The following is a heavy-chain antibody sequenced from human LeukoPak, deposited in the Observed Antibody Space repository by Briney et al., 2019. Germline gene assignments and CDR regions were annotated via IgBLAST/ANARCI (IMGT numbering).Heavy chain of an antibody. CDR3: ARGTPYSSSDPFDY. CDR1: GGSISRYY. CDR2: IYYSGST. V-gene: IGHV4-59*01. J-gene: IGHJ4*02. D-gene: IGHD6-6*01. Sequence: SETLSLTCTVSGGSISRYYWSWIRQSPGKGLEWIGCIYYSGSTNYNPSLKSRVTISVDTSKNQFSLKLSSVTAADTAVYYCARGTPYSSSDPFDYWGQGTLLTVSS.